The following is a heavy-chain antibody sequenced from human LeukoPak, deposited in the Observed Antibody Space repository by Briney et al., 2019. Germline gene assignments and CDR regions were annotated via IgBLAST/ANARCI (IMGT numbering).Heavy chain of an antibody. CDR2: INPSGGST. CDR3: ARDKCAGIAAAGTEFDY. J-gene: IGHJ4*02. CDR1: GYTFTSYY. V-gene: IGHV1-46*01. Sequence: ASVKVSCKASGYTFTSYYMHWVRQATGQGLEWMGIINPSGGSTSYAQKFQGRDTMTRDTSTSTVYMELSSLRSEDTAVYYCARDKCAGIAAAGTEFDYWGQGTLVTVSS. D-gene: IGHD6-13*01.